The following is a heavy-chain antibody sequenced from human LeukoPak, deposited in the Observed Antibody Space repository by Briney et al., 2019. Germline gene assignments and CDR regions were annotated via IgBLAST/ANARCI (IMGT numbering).Heavy chain of an antibody. D-gene: IGHD3-3*01. Sequence: ASVKVSCKASGYTFTSYGISWVRQAPGQGLEWMGWISAYNGNTNYAQKLQGRVTMTIDTSTSTAYMELRSLRSDDTAVYYCARVTYYDFWSGYPFYYYYYMDVWGKGTTVTVSS. CDR3: ARVTYYDFWSGYPFYYYYYMDV. CDR1: GYTFTSYG. V-gene: IGHV1-18*01. CDR2: ISAYNGNT. J-gene: IGHJ6*03.